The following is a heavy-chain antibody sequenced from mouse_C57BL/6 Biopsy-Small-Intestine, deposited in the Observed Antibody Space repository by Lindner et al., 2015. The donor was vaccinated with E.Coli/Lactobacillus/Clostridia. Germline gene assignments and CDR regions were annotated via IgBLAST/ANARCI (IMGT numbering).Heavy chain of an antibody. Sequence: SVKVSCKASGYTFTSYGISWVRQAPGQGLEWMGWISGNSGNTYYAQKLQGRVTMTADTSTSTAYMELRSLRSDDTAVYYCARTQNWGGYHYWGQGTLVTVSS. D-gene: IGHD4-1*01. CDR2: ISGNSGNT. CDR1: GYTFTSYG. CDR3: ARTQNWGGYHY. J-gene: IGHJ4*01. V-gene: IGHV1-81*01.